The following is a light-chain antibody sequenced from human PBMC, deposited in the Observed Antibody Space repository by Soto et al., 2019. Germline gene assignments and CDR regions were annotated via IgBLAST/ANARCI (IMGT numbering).Light chain of an antibody. J-gene: IGKJ2*01. V-gene: IGKV3-11*01. CDR2: DAS. CDR1: QSVSRY. Sequence: EIVLTQSPATLSLSPGERATLSCRASQSVSRYLAWYQQKPGQAPRLLIYDASTRATGIPARFRGSGSGTDFNRSISSLEPEDFAVYYCQQRGYTFGQGTKRAIK. CDR3: QQRGYT.